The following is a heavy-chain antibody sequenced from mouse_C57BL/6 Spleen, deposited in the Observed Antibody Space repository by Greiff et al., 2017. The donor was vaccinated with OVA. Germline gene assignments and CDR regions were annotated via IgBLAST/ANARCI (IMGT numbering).Heavy chain of an antibody. CDR3: ARRRGYYSNYVPFAY. Sequence: QVQLKQPGAELVRPGSSVKLSCKASGYTFTSYWMDWVKQRPGQGLEWIGNIYPSDSETHYNQKFKDKATLTVDKSSSTAYMQLSSLTSEDSAVYYCARRRGYYSNYVPFAYWGQGTLVTVSA. V-gene: IGHV1-61*01. D-gene: IGHD2-5*01. CDR2: IYPSDSET. CDR1: GYTFTSYW. J-gene: IGHJ3*01.